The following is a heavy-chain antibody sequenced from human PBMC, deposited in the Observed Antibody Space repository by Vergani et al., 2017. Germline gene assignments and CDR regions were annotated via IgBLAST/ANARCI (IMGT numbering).Heavy chain of an antibody. CDR2: IYSGDET. CDR1: GYRFGSPW. D-gene: IGHD3-10*01. V-gene: IGHV3-66*02. CDR3: ARENYYDSGTYGDA. Sequence: EVQLVESGGGIIQPGASLRLSCVGSGYRFGSPWMHWVRQAPGKGLEWVSHIYSGDETYYADSVKARVTISRDTSKNTLHLQINNLRVEDTAVYYGARENYYDSGTYGDAGGRGTLITVAS. J-gene: IGHJ5*02.